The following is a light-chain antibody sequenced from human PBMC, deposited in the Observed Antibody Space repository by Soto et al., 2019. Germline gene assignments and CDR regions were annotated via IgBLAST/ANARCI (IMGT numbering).Light chain of an antibody. CDR1: QSITNY. V-gene: IGKV1-39*01. CDR3: QQSDSYPYT. J-gene: IGKJ2*01. CDR2: AAS. Sequence: DIQMTQSPSSLSLSVGDRVTITCRASQSITNYLNWYQQKPGKAPKLLVYAASSLQSGVPSRFSVNGSGTDFTLPSSSLQPEDFASYYCQQSDSYPYTFGQGTKLEIK.